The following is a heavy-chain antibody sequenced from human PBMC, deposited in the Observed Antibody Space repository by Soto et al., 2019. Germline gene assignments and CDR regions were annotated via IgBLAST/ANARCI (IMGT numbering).Heavy chain of an antibody. D-gene: IGHD3-3*01. CDR1: GYTFTDYY. CDR3: AAFEVGYIQEP. Sequence: ASVKVSCTASGYTFTDYYLHWVRQAPGQGLEWMGWINPNSGGTNYAQKFQGRVSMTRDTSISTAYMELSRLRSDDTAVYYCAAFEVGYIQEPWGQGNLGSVYS. CDR2: INPNSGGT. V-gene: IGHV1-2*02. J-gene: IGHJ5*02.